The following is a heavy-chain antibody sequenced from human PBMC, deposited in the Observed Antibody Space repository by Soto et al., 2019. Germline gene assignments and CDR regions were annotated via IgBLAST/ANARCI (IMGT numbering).Heavy chain of an antibody. J-gene: IGHJ6*02. V-gene: IGHV3-23*01. CDR2: ISGSGDST. Sequence: GGSLRLSCAASGFTFSSYAMSLVRPAPGQGLEWVSGISGSGDSTYYADSVKGRFTISRDNSKNTLYLQMNSLTAADTAVYYCATDDPVGATSSGDFYYGMDVWGQGTTVTVSS. CDR1: GFTFSSYA. CDR3: ATDDPVGATSSGDFYYGMDV. D-gene: IGHD1-26*01.